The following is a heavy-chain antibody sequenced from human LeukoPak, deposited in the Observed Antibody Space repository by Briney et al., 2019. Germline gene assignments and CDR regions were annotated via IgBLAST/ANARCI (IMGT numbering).Heavy chain of an antibody. Sequence: PGGSLRLSCAASGFTFSSYAMSWVRQAPGKGLEWVSAISGSGGSTYYADSVKGRFTISRGNSKNTLYLQMNNLRVEDTAVYYRGKSTPTVTTPDACEIWGQGTMVTVSS. J-gene: IGHJ3*02. D-gene: IGHD4-17*01. CDR1: GFTFSSYA. CDR2: ISGSGGST. V-gene: IGHV3-23*01. CDR3: GKSTPTVTTPDACEI.